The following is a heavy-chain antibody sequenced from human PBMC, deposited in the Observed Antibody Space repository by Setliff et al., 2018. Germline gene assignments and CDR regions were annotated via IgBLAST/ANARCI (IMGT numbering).Heavy chain of an antibody. CDR1: GGTFSSYA. CDR2: IIPIFGTA. V-gene: IGHV1-69*13. CDR3: ARGLVAATLYLWY. Sequence: SVKVSCKASGGTFSSYATSWVRQAPGQGLEWMGGIIPIFGTANYAQKFQGRVTITADESTSTAYMELSSLRSEDTAVYYCARGLVAATLYLWYWGQGTLVTVSS. D-gene: IGHD2-15*01. J-gene: IGHJ4*02.